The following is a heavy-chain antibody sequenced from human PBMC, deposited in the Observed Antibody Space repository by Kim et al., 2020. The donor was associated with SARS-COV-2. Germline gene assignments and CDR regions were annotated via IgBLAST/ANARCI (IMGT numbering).Heavy chain of an antibody. V-gene: IGHV6-1*01. D-gene: IGHD6-19*01. J-gene: IGHJ4*02. CDR3: ARDRQRAGTGVDY. Sequence: YELSWKGRLTTNPDTSKNQFCLQLNSVTPENTAVYYCARDRQRAGTGVDYWGQGTLVTVSS.